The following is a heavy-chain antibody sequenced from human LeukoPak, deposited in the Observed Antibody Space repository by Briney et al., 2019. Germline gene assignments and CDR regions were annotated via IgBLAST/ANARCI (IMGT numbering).Heavy chain of an antibody. CDR1: GFTFSSYS. CDR3: AQSCQYNWFDS. CDR2: ISGSGGTT. Sequence: GGSLRLSCVAYGFTFSSYSMSCVSQAPGQGPEWVSDISGSGGTTYYAESVKGRFTISRDNSKNTLYLQMNSLRAEDTALYYCAQSCQYNWFDSWGQGTLVTVSS. V-gene: IGHV3-23*01. J-gene: IGHJ5*01. D-gene: IGHD5/OR15-5a*01.